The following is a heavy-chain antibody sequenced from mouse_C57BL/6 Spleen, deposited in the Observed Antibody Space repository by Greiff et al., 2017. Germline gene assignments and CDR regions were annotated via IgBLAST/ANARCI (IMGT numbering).Heavy chain of an antibody. V-gene: IGHV5-6*01. J-gene: IGHJ2*01. Sequence: EVKLMESGGDLVKPGGSLKLSCAASGFTFSSYGMSWVRQTPDKRLEWVATISSGGSYTYYPDSVKGRFTIARDNAKNTLYLQMSSLKSEDTAMYYCARHDDYDYFDYWGQGTTLTVSS. CDR2: ISSGGSYT. CDR1: GFTFSSYG. D-gene: IGHD2-4*01. CDR3: ARHDDYDYFDY.